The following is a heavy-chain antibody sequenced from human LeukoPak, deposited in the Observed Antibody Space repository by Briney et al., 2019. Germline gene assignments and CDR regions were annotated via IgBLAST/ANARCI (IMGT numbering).Heavy chain of an antibody. Sequence: SETLTLTCSVSGPSISSYYWTWIRQPAGKGLEWVGRIYASGNTDYNPSLKSRVTMSVDTSKNQFSLKLGSVTAADTAIYYCARVRLQPGTRLLIPNYCDYWGRGTLVAVSS. D-gene: IGHD3-16*01. V-gene: IGHV4-4*07. CDR3: ARVRLQPGTRLLIPNYCDY. J-gene: IGHJ4*02. CDR2: IYASGNT. CDR1: GPSISSYY.